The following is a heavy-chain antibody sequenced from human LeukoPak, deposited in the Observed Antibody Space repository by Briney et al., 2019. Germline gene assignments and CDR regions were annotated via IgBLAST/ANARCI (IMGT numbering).Heavy chain of an antibody. Sequence: GESLQISCKGSGYSFTSYWISWVRPMPGKGLEWMGRIDPSDSYTNYSPSFQGHVTISAAKSISTAHLQWSSLKASDTAMYYCAPHRGGLEDLTFDPWGQGTLVTVSS. V-gene: IGHV5-10-1*01. CDR1: GYSFTSYW. CDR2: IDPSDSYT. J-gene: IGHJ5*02. D-gene: IGHD3-10*01. CDR3: APHRGGLEDLTFDP.